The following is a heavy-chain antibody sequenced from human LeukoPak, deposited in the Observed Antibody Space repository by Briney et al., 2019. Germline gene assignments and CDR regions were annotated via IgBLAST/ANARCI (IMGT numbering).Heavy chain of an antibody. J-gene: IGHJ6*02. CDR2: IHSGGTT. CDR1: GFIVSSDF. V-gene: IGHV3-53*01. Sequence: GGSLRLSCAVSGFIVSSDFMGWVRQAPGQGLQWVSAIHSGGTTLYAASVKGRFIISRDNAKNTLYLQVRSLRADDTAVYYCATSRGAAWGQGATVTVSS. CDR3: ATSRGAA.